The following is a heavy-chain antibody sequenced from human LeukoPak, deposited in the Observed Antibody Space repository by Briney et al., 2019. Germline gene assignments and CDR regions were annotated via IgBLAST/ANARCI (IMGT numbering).Heavy chain of an antibody. Sequence: SETLSLTCAVYGGSLSGYYWSWIRQPPGKGLEWIGEINHSGSTNYNPSLKSRVTISVDTSKNQFSLKLSSVTAADTAVYYCARGPPRHRYYYDSSGYYYPYWGQGTLVTVSS. V-gene: IGHV4-34*01. D-gene: IGHD3-22*01. CDR2: INHSGST. CDR1: GGSLSGYY. CDR3: ARGPPRHRYYYDSSGYYYPY. J-gene: IGHJ4*02.